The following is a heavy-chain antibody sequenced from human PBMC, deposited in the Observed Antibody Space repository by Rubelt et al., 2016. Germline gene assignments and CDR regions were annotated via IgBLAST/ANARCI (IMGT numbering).Heavy chain of an antibody. CDR1: GFTFRNYR. J-gene: IGHJ4*02. CDR2: ISSTSSYI. D-gene: IGHD6-6*01. V-gene: IGHV3-21*01. Sequence: GGGLAKPGGCLRLSCAASGFTFRNYRMTWDRQAPGMGLEWASSISSTSSYIYYADSGKDRFTISRYNAKNSLYLQMNSLRDDDTAVYYCSGTSRSSCDYWGQGTLVTVSS. CDR3: SGTSRSSCDY.